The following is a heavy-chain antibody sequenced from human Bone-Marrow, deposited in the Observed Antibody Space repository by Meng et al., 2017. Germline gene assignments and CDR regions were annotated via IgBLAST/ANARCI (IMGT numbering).Heavy chain of an antibody. J-gene: IGHJ2*01. Sequence: QGQLQGSGPGLVKPSEPLSLTCTVSGGSISSYYWSWIRQPAGKGLEWIGRIYTSGSTNYNPSLKSRVTMSVDTSKNQFSLKLSSVTAADTAVYYCARDNYYDSSGYTRTYWYFDLWGRGTLVTVSS. CDR2: IYTSGST. CDR3: ARDNYYDSSGYTRTYWYFDL. V-gene: IGHV4-4*07. D-gene: IGHD3-22*01. CDR1: GGSISSYY.